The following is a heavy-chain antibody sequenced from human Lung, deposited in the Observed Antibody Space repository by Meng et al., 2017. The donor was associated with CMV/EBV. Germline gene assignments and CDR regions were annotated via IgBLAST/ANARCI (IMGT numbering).Heavy chain of an antibody. Sequence: GGSLRLSCAASGFNFDDYAMHWVRQAPGKGLEWVSSITWNSDITDYADSVKGRFTISRDNAKNSLYLQMNSLRAEDTALYHCAKDRAAAGINYFDYWGQGTLVTVSS. D-gene: IGHD6-13*01. V-gene: IGHV3-9*01. J-gene: IGHJ4*02. CDR2: ITWNSDIT. CDR1: GFNFDDYA. CDR3: AKDRAAAGINYFDY.